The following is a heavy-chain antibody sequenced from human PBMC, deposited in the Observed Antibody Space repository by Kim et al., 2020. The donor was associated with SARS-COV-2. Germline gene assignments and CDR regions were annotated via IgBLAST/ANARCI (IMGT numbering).Heavy chain of an antibody. Sequence: GTADYAAPVKGRCTISRDDSKNMLYLQMSSLRADDTAVYYCNTGVLTFDSWGQGTPVTVSS. CDR2: GTA. CDR3: NTGVLTFDS. D-gene: IGHD3-9*01. V-gene: IGHV3-15*01. J-gene: IGHJ4*02.